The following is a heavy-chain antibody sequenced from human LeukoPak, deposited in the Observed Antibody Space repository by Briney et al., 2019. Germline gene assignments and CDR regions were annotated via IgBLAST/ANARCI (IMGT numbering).Heavy chain of an antibody. CDR3: ARVGYCGGDCYIEAFDI. Sequence: GGSLRLSCAASGFTFSSYGMHWVRQAPGKGLEWVAFIRYDGGNKYYADSVKGRFTISRDNAKNSLYLQMNSLRAEDTAVYYCARVGYCGGDCYIEAFDIWGQGTMVTVSS. V-gene: IGHV3-30*02. D-gene: IGHD2-21*01. J-gene: IGHJ3*02. CDR2: IRYDGGNK. CDR1: GFTFSSYG.